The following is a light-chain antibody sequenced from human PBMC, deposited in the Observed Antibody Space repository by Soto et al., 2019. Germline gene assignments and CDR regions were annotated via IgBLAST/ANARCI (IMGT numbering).Light chain of an antibody. Sequence: EIVMTQSPATLSVSPGERATLSCRASQSVSSNLAWYQQKPGQAPRLLIYGASTRATGIPARFSGSGSGTELTLTIRSLQSEDFAVYYCPQYNNWPPWTFGQGTKVEIK. CDR1: QSVSSN. V-gene: IGKV3-15*01. J-gene: IGKJ1*01. CDR2: GAS. CDR3: PQYNNWPPWT.